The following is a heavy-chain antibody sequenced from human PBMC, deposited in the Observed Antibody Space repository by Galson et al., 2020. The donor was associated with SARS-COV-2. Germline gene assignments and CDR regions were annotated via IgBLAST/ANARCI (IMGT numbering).Heavy chain of an antibody. V-gene: IGHV7-4-1*02. D-gene: IGHD3-10*01. CDR1: GYRFTTYA. CDR3: ARGSGDWCAELLDY. J-gene: IGHJ4*02. Sequence: ALVKVSCKASGYRFTTYAMNWVRQAPGQGLEWLGWINTNTGNPTYAKGSTGRFVFSLDTSVSTAYLQISSLKAEDTAIYYCARGSGDWCAELLDYWCQGSLVTVSS. CDR2: INTNTGNP.